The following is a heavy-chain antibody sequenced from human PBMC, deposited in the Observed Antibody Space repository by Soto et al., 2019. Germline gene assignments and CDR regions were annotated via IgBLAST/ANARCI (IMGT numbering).Heavy chain of an antibody. V-gene: IGHV4-39*01. CDR2: IYYSGST. D-gene: IGHD2-21*01. J-gene: IGHJ5*02. Sequence: PSETLTLTCTVSGGSISSSSYYWGWIRQPPGKGLEWIGSIYYSGSTYYNPSLKSRVTISVDTSKNQFSLKLSSVTAADTAVYYCARHHVVVSWFDPWGQGTLVTVSS. CDR1: GGSISSSSYY. CDR3: ARHHVVVSWFDP.